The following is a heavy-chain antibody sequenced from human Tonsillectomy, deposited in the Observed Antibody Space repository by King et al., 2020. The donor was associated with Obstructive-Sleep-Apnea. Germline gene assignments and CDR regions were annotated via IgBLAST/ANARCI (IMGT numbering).Heavy chain of an antibody. J-gene: IGHJ4*02. V-gene: IGHV1-2*02. D-gene: IGHD5-12*01. CDR1: GYTFTGYY. CDR3: ARNSGYDYYFDY. CDR2: INPDTGDP. Sequence: VQLVESGAEVKKPGASVKVSCKASGYTFTGYYMHWVRQAPGQGLEWMVWINPDTGDPNFAQNFQGRVTMTRDTSISTAYMELSRLRSDDTAVYYCARNSGYDYYFDYWGQGTLATVSS.